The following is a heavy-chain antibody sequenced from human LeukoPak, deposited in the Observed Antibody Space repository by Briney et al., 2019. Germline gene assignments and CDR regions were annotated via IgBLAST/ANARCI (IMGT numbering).Heavy chain of an antibody. CDR1: GFTFNNYW. J-gene: IGHJ6*03. V-gene: IGHV3-7*01. CDR2: IKEDGSEK. Sequence: PTGGSLRLSCAAPGFTFNNYWMGWVRQAPGKGLEWVANIKEDGSEKNYVDSVKGRFTISRDNAKNSLYLQMSSLRAADTAVYYCARVMAASVWRSYGSYYYYYYMDVWGKGTTVTVSS. CDR3: ARVMAASVWRSYGSYYYYYYMDV. D-gene: IGHD3-16*01.